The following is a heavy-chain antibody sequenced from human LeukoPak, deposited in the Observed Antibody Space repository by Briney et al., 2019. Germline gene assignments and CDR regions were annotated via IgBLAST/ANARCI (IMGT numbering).Heavy chain of an antibody. CDR3: AKINNYDDY. J-gene: IGHJ4*02. D-gene: IGHD3-22*01. CDR1: GFTFSMFG. V-gene: IGHV3-30*18. Sequence: SLRLSCAASGFTFSMFGIHWVRQAPGKGLEWMAAISPDGKKDYYTESVRGRFTVSRDNSYNMIYLQMNSLRGEDSAVYYCAKINNYDDYWGQGTLVTVSS. CDR2: ISPDGKKD.